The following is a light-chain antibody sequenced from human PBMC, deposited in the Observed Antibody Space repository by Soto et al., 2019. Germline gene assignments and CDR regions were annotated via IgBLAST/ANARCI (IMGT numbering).Light chain of an antibody. CDR1: HDIRKY. V-gene: IGKV1-33*01. Sequence: DIQITQSQSSLSASVGDRVTITCQASHDIRKYLNWYQQKPGKAPKLLIYDASNLETGVPSRFTGSGSGTDFTFTISSLQPEDIATYYCQQYDILPITFGRGTRLEI. J-gene: IGKJ5*01. CDR2: DAS. CDR3: QQYDILPIT.